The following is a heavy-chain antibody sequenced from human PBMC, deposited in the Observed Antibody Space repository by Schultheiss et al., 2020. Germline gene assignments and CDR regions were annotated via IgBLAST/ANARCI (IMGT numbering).Heavy chain of an antibody. CDR3: ARLSDPSLVVPAAPAGWFDY. V-gene: IGHV5-51*01. D-gene: IGHD2-2*01. CDR1: GYSFTSYW. J-gene: IGHJ4*02. CDR2: IYPGDSDT. Sequence: GESLKISSKGSGYSFTSYWIGWVRQMPGKGLEWMGIIYPGDSDTRYSPSFQGQVTISADKSISTAYLQWSSLKASDTAMYYCARLSDPSLVVPAAPAGWFDYWGQGTLVTVSS.